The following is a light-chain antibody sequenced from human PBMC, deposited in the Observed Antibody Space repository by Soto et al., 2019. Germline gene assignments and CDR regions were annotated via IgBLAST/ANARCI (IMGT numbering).Light chain of an antibody. V-gene: IGKV3-20*01. J-gene: IGKJ5*01. CDR1: QSVSSN. CDR3: QQYGSSPIT. CDR2: GTS. Sequence: IVMTQSPAPLSVSPGERATLSCRASQSVSSNLAWYQQKPGQAPRLLIYGTSNRATGIPDRFSGSGSGTDCTLTISSLEPEDVAVYYCQQYGSSPITLGQGTRLEIK.